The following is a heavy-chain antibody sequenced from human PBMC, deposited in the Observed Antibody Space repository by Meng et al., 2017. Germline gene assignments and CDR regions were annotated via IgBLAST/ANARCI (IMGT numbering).Heavy chain of an antibody. D-gene: IGHD3-3*01. CDR3: ASTTTIFDQIFDY. CDR2: INPNSGGT. CDR1: GYTFTGYY. J-gene: IGHJ4*02. Sequence: ASVKVSCKASGYTFTGYYMHWVRQAPGQGLEWMGRINPNSGGTNYAQKFQGRVTMTRDTSISTAYMELSRLRSDDTAVYYCASTTTIFDQIFDYWGQGTLVTVSS. V-gene: IGHV1-2*06.